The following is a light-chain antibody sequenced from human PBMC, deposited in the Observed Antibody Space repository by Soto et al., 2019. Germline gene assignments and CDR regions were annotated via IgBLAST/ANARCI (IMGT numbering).Light chain of an antibody. CDR1: QSVISTY. Sequence: EIVLTQSPGTLSLPPGERATLSCRASQSVISTYLAWYQQKPGQAPRLLIYGASNRATGITDRFTGSGSGTDFTLTISRLEPEDFAVYYCQQYGSSPLTFGGGTKVEIK. CDR3: QQYGSSPLT. J-gene: IGKJ4*01. CDR2: GAS. V-gene: IGKV3-20*01.